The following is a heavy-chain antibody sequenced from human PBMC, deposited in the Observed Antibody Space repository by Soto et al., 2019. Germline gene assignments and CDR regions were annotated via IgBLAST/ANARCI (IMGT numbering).Heavy chain of an antibody. CDR2: IIPIFGTA. CDR1: GGTFSSYA. CDR3: AREQDIVVVPAAQYYYYGMDV. V-gene: IGHV1-69*06. J-gene: IGHJ6*02. D-gene: IGHD2-2*01. Sequence: GASVKVSCKASGGTFSSYAISWVRQAPGQGLEWMGGIIPIFGTANYAQKFQGRVTITADKSTSTAYMELSSLRSEDTAVYYCAREQDIVVVPAAQYYYYGMDVWGQGTTVTVSS.